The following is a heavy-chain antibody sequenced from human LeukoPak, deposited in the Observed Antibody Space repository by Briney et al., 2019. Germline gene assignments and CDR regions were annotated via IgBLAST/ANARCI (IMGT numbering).Heavy chain of an antibody. J-gene: IGHJ4*02. D-gene: IGHD1-26*01. CDR3: ARDSAYSGSYLGY. CDR1: GFTFSSYG. Sequence: GGSLRLSCAASGFTFSSYGMHWVRQAPGKGLEWVAVIWYDGSNKYYADSVKGRFTISRDNSKNTLYLQMNSLRAEDTAVYYCARDSAYSGSYLGYWGQGTLVTVSS. V-gene: IGHV3-33*01. CDR2: IWYDGSNK.